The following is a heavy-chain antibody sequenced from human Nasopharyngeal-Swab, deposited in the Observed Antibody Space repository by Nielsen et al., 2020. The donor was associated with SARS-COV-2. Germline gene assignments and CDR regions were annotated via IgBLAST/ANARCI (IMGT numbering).Heavy chain of an antibody. V-gene: IGHV3-23*01. D-gene: IGHD4-17*01. CDR3: AKGGVSVYGDSYYFDF. Sequence: GESLKISCAASGFAFDTFGMTWVRQAPGKGLEWVSRISGSGSGTYYADSVKGRFTISRDNSKNTLYLQMNSLRADDTAVYYCAKGGVSVYGDSYYFDFWGQGTLVTVS. CDR1: GFAFDTFG. J-gene: IGHJ4*02. CDR2: ISGSGSGT.